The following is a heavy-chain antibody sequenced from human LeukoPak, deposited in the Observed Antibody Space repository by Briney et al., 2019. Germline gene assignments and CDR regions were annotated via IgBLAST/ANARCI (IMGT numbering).Heavy chain of an antibody. CDR3: ARNFYFDSCGYYHY. D-gene: IGHD3-22*01. V-gene: IGHV1-2*02. J-gene: IGHJ4*02. Sequence: GGSVTDTFKASGYTFTGYYMHWVRPAPGQGLEWMGWINPNSGGTNYAQKFQGRVTMTRATSISTAYMELSRLRSDDTALYYCARNFYFDSCGYYHYWGERTLHTVSS. CDR2: INPNSGGT. CDR1: GYTFTGYY.